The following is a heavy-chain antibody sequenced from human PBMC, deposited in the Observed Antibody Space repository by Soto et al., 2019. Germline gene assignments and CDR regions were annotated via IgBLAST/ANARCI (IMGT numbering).Heavy chain of an antibody. CDR1: GQSFSGHT. V-gene: IGHV4-34*01. CDR3: ARGSGFAVIPGELEDVHYDY. Sequence: QVQLQQWGAGLLKPSETLSLTCAVYGQSFSGHTWSWIRQSPGKGLEWIGEISQSGSTYYNPSLKTRVTISADTSKNQFSLRLNSVTAADTGVFYCARGSGFAVIPGELEDVHYDYWGQGTLVSVSS. J-gene: IGHJ4*02. D-gene: IGHD2-2*01. CDR2: ISQSGST.